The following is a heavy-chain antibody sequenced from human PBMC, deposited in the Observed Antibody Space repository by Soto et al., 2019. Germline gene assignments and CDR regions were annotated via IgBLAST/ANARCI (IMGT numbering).Heavy chain of an antibody. CDR3: ARCIQGDYYYGMDV. V-gene: IGHV1-18*01. Sequence: ASVKVSCKASGYTFTSYGISWVRQAPGQGLEWMGRINADYGNTQYAQKFRGRVTMTTDTSTTTVYMELTNLRSDDTAVYYCARCIQGDYYYGMDVWGKGTTVTVSS. D-gene: IGHD5-18*01. CDR2: INADYGNT. J-gene: IGHJ6*04. CDR1: GYTFTSYG.